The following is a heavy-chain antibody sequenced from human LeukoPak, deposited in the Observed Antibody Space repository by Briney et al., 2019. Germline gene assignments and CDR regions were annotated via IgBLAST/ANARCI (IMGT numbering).Heavy chain of an antibody. V-gene: IGHV1-18*01. J-gene: IGHJ4*02. CDR1: GYTFTSYG. CDR2: ISAYNGNT. D-gene: IGHD3-22*01. CDR3: ARDTPYYYDSSGYPSTFDY. Sequence: ASVKVSCKASGYTFTSYGISWVRRAHGQGLEWMRLISAYNGNTNYAQKLQGRVTMTTDPSTSTAYMELRSLRSDDTAVYYCARDTPYYYDSSGYPSTFDYWGQGTLVTVSS.